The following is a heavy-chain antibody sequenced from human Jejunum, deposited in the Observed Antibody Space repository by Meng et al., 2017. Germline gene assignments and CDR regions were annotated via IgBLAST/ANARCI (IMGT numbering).Heavy chain of an antibody. J-gene: IGHJ4*02. D-gene: IGHD1-26*01. CDR2: IYYSGST. CDR3: ARSPYSGSALPFFDY. Sequence: DWGPGLVKPSKTPSLICTVSCDSFNSPDYYWSWIRQPSEKGLEWIGYIYYSGSTYYNPFLKSRVSISGDTSNKQFSLKLTSVTAADTAVYYCARSPYSGSALPFFDYWGQGSLVTVSS. V-gene: IGHV4-30-4*01. CDR1: CDSFNSPDYY.